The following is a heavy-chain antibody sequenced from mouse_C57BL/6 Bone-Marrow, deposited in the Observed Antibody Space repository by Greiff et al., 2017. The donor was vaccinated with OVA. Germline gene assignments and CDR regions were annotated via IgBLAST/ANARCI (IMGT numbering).Heavy chain of an antibody. D-gene: IGHD1-1*01. CDR1: GFSLTSYG. CDR3: ASTPYYGSSLYYFDY. Sequence: VKLVESGPGLVQPSQSLSITCTVSGFSLTSYGVHWVRQSPGKGLEWLGVIWSGGSTDYNAAFISRLSISKDNSKSQVFFKMNSLQADDTAIYYCASTPYYGSSLYYFDYWGQGTTLTVSS. CDR2: IWSGGST. V-gene: IGHV2-2*01. J-gene: IGHJ2*01.